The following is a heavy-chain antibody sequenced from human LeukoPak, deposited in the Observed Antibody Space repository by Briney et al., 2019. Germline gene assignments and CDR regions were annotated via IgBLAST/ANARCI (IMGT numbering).Heavy chain of an antibody. CDR2: ISGGGSST. J-gene: IGHJ4*02. D-gene: IGHD3-10*01. CDR3: AKDHTVYGSGSYLDF. V-gene: IGHV3-23*01. CDR1: GYTFSNYA. Sequence: GRSLRLSCAASGYTFSNYAMRWVRQAPGKALEWVSHISGGGSSTHYADSVKGRYTISRDNSKNTLYLQMNSLRAEDTAVYYCAKDHTVYGSGSYLDFWGQGTLVTVSS.